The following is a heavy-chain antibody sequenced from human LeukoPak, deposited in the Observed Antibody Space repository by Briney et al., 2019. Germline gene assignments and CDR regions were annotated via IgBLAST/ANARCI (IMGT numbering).Heavy chain of an antibody. Sequence: GGSPRLSCAASGFTFSSYSMNWVRQAPGKGLEWVSSISSSSSYIYYADSVKGRFTISRDNAKNSLYLQTNSLRAEDTAVYYCARDSGYSYGFPFDYWGQGTLVTVSS. D-gene: IGHD5-18*01. V-gene: IGHV3-21*01. CDR3: ARDSGYSYGFPFDY. CDR2: ISSSSSYI. CDR1: GFTFSSYS. J-gene: IGHJ4*02.